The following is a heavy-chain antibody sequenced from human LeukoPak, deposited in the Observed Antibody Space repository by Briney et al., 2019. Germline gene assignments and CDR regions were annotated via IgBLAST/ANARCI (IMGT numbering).Heavy chain of an antibody. J-gene: IGHJ5*02. V-gene: IGHV4-34*01. Sequence: SETLSLTCAVYGVSFSGYYWSWIRQPPGKGLEWVGEINHSGGTNYNPSLKSRVTISVDTSKNQFSLKLSSVTAADTAVYYCARGCPSVWFGETRWFDPWGQGTLVTVSS. CDR2: INHSGGT. CDR3: ARGCPSVWFGETRWFDP. D-gene: IGHD3-10*01. CDR1: GVSFSGYY.